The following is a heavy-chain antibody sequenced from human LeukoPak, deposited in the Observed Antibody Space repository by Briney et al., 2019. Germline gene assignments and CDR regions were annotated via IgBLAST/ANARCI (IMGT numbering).Heavy chain of an antibody. D-gene: IGHD5-12*01. V-gene: IGHV4-34*01. CDR1: GGSFSGYY. CDR2: INHSGST. J-gene: IGHJ4*02. Sequence: SETLSLTCAVYGGSFSGYYWSWIRQSPGKGLEWIGEINHSGSTNHNPSLKSRVTISVDTSKNQFSLKLSSVTAADTALYYCARGAVDIVATTLDYWGQGTLVTVSS. CDR3: ARGAVDIVATTLDY.